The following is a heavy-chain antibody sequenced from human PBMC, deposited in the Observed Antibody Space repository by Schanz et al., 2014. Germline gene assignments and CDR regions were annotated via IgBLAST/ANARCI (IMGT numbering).Heavy chain of an antibody. V-gene: IGHV1-69*02. CDR3: ARGGYSSGWYDRDIAHFDY. CDR1: GGTFSTYP. J-gene: IGHJ4*02. Sequence: QVQLVQSGAEVKKPGSSMKVSCKASGGTFSTYPINWLRQARGQGLEWVGRFIPILDVGNYAQQFQGRVTMTTDTSTSTAYMELRSLRSDDTAVYYCARGGYSSGWYDRDIAHFDYWGQGTLVTVSS. CDR2: FIPILDVG. D-gene: IGHD6-19*01.